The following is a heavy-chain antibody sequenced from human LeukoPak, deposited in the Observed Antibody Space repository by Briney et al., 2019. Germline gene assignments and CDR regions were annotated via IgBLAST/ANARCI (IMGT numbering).Heavy chain of an antibody. D-gene: IGHD5-24*01. V-gene: IGHV3-23*01. CDR3: AKDIQLST. CDR2: IGASGEST. J-gene: IGHJ3*01. CDR1: GFTFSVAA. Sequence: GGSLRLSCAASGFTFSVAAITWVRQAPGKGLEWVSLIGASGESTYYADSVKGRFTISRDNSKNTLSLQMNSLRVEDTAMYFCAKDIQLSTWGLGTMVTVSS.